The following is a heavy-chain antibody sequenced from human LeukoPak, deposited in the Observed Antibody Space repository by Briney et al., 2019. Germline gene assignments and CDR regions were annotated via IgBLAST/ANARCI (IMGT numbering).Heavy chain of an antibody. CDR2: IKQDGSEK. Sequence: GGSPRLSCVASGITFSRHWMKWVRQAPGKGLEWVANIKQDGSEKFYVDSVKGRFTISRDNAKNSLYLQMSSLRPEDTALYYCAGGTGWLIDSWGQGTLVTVSS. V-gene: IGHV3-7*01. CDR3: AGGTGWLIDS. CDR1: GITFSRHW. J-gene: IGHJ4*02. D-gene: IGHD3-9*01.